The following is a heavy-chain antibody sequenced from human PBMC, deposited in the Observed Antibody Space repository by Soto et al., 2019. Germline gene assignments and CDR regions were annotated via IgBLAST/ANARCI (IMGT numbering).Heavy chain of an antibody. CDR1: GFTFSSYW. CDR3: ARAYYDFWSGYPKPYGMDG. V-gene: IGHV3-74*01. D-gene: IGHD3-3*01. Sequence: GGSLRLSCAASGFTFSSYWMHWVRQAPGKGLVWVSRINSDGSSTSYADSVKGRFTISRDNAKNTLYLQMNSLRAEDTAVYYCARAYYDFWSGYPKPYGMDGWGQGTTVTVSS. CDR2: INSDGSST. J-gene: IGHJ6*02.